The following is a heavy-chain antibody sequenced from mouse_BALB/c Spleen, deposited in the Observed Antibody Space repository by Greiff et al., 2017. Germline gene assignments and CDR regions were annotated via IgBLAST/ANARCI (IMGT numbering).Heavy chain of an antibody. Sequence: VQLQQSGAELMKPGASVKISCKATGYTFTSYTMHWVKQRPGQGLEWIGYINPSSGYTNYNQKFKDKATLTADKSSSTAYMQLSSLTSEDSAVYYCARLRYDGYWGQGTLVTVSA. CDR3: ARLRYDGY. V-gene: IGHV1S26*01. CDR2: INPSSGYT. CDR1: GYTFTSYT. D-gene: IGHD2-14*01. J-gene: IGHJ3*01.